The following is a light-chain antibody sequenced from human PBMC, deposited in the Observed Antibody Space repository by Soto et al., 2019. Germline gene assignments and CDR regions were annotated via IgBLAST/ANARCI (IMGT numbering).Light chain of an antibody. CDR3: QQYATSPTT. CDR1: QSVSSSY. Sequence: ENVLTQSPGTLSLSPGERATLSCRASQSVSSSYLAWYQHKPGQAPRFLIYGASTRATGIPDRFSGSGSGTFFPLTISRLDPEDFAVYYCQQYATSPTTFGQGTKVEIK. V-gene: IGKV3-20*01. J-gene: IGKJ1*01. CDR2: GAS.